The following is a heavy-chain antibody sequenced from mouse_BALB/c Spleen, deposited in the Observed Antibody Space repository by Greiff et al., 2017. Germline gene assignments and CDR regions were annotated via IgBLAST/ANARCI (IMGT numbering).Heavy chain of an antibody. D-gene: IGHD3-1*01. V-gene: IGHV1-5*01. J-gene: IGHJ4*01. CDR1: GYTFTSYW. CDR3: TRQLGLRHAMDY. Sequence: EVQLQQSGTVLARPGASVKMSCKASGYTFTSYWMHWVKQRPGQGLEWIGAIYPGNSDTSYNQKFKGKAKLTAVTSTSTAYMELSSLTNEDSAVYYCTRQLGLRHAMDYWGQGTSVTVSA. CDR2: IYPGNSDT.